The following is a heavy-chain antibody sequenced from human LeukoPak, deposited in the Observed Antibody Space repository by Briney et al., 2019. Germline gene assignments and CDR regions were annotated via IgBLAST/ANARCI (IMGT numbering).Heavy chain of an antibody. Sequence: PSETLSLTCTVSGGSISSYYWNWIRQPPGKGPEWIGYMSYSGTTNYNPSLKSRVTISIDTSKNQFSLKLSSVTAADTAVYYCARADYSSTWSHDYYYMDVWGKGTTVTVSS. V-gene: IGHV4-59*08. CDR1: GGSISSYY. D-gene: IGHD6-13*01. J-gene: IGHJ6*03. CDR2: MSYSGTT. CDR3: ARADYSSTWSHDYYYMDV.